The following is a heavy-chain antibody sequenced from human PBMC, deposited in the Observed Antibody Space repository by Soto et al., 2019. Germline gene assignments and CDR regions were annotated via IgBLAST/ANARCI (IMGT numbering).Heavy chain of an antibody. D-gene: IGHD3-22*01. J-gene: IGHJ5*01. CDR2: INHSGRV. CDR3: STRAYDTNGYYRFDP. CDR1: GGSFSGHS. Sequence: QVQLQQWGAGLLKPSETLSLTCAVYGGSFSGHSWTWIRQSPGKGLEWIGDINHSGRVNYSPSLKCRVTISLDTAKNQFSLTRSAVTAADTAMYYCSTRAYDTNGYYRFDPWGQGTLVTVSS. V-gene: IGHV4-34*01.